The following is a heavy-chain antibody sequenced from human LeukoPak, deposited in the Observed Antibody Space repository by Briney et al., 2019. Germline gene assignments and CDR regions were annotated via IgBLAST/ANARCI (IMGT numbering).Heavy chain of an antibody. V-gene: IGHV3-7*01. J-gene: IGHJ4*02. CDR1: GFTFSSYG. Sequence: GGSLRLSCAASGFTFSSYGMSWVRQAPGKGLEWVANIKQDGSEKYYVDSVKGRFTISRDNAKNSLYLQMNSLRAEDTGVYYCARDQRLWFGEFEDYFDYWGQGTLVTVSS. D-gene: IGHD3-10*01. CDR3: ARDQRLWFGEFEDYFDY. CDR2: IKQDGSEK.